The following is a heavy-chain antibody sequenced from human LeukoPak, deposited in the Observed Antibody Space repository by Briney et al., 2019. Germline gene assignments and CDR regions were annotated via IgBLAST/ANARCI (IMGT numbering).Heavy chain of an antibody. D-gene: IGHD3-22*01. J-gene: IGHJ4*02. V-gene: IGHV3-33*01. Sequence: PGGSLRLSCAASGFTSSSYGMHWVRQAPGKGLEWVAVIWYNGSNKYYADSAKGRFTISRDNSKNTLYLQMNSLTAETTAVYYFARGGQYYYDCSLPHDYWGQGTLVSVSS. CDR2: IWYNGSNK. CDR1: GFTSSSYG. CDR3: ARGGQYYYDCSLPHDY.